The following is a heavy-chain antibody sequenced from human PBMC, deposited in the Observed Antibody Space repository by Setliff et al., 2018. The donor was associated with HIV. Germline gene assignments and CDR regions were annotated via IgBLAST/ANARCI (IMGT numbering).Heavy chain of an antibody. CDR3: ATCRHRPSNWFDP. CDR2: IYYSGIT. CDR1: GGSISDYY. J-gene: IGHJ5*02. V-gene: IGHV4-59*01. Sequence: PSETLSLTCTVSGGSISDYYWSWIRQPPGKGLEWIGYIYYSGITNYNPSLKSRVTISIDRSKNQFSLNLTSVTAADTAMYYCATCRHRPSNWFDPWGQGTVVTVSS.